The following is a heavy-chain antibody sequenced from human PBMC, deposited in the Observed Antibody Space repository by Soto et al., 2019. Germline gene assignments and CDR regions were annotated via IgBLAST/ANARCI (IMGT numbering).Heavy chain of an antibody. D-gene: IGHD3-22*01. V-gene: IGHV4-30-4*01. CDR1: GGSISSGDYY. CDR2: IYYSGST. Sequence: QVQLQESGPGLVKPSQTLSLTCTVSGGSISSGDYYWSWIRQPPGKGLEWIGYIYYSGSTYYNPSLKSRVTISVDTSKNQLSLKLSSVTAADTAVYYCARDGHLAYYDSSGYYAPRYFDLWGRGTLVTVSS. J-gene: IGHJ2*01. CDR3: ARDGHLAYYDSSGYYAPRYFDL.